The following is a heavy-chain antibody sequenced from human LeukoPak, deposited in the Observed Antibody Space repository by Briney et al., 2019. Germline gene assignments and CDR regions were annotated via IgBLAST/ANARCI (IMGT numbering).Heavy chain of an antibody. CDR1: GGTFSSYA. CDR3: ARYSSSSAYNWFDP. V-gene: IGHV1-69*13. J-gene: IGHJ5*02. D-gene: IGHD6-6*01. Sequence: ASVKVSCKVSGGTFSSYAISWVRQAPGQGLEWMGGIIPIFGTANYAQKFQGRVTITADESTSTAYMELSSLRSEDTAVYYCARYSSSSAYNWFDPWGQGTLVTVSS. CDR2: IIPIFGTA.